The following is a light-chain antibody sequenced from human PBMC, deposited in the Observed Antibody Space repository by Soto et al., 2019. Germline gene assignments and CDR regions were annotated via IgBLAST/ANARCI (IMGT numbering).Light chain of an antibody. Sequence: EIVMTQSPATLSMSPGERATLSCRASQSVDSNLAWYQQKPGQAPRLLIFGASTRTTGIPARFSGSGSGTDFTLTISSLQSEDFGVYFCQQYDSWPLTFGGGTKVEIK. CDR1: QSVDSN. CDR2: GAS. J-gene: IGKJ4*01. CDR3: QQYDSWPLT. V-gene: IGKV3D-15*01.